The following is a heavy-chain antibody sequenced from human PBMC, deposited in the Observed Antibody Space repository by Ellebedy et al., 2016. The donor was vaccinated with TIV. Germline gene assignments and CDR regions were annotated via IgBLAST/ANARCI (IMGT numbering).Heavy chain of an antibody. CDR2: ISAYNGNT. D-gene: IGHD3-22*01. CDR1: GYTFSSYV. V-gene: IGHV1-18*01. Sequence: ASVKVSCXASGYTFSSYVISWVRQAPGQGLEWMGWISAYNGNTNYAQKLQGRVTMTTDTSTSTAYMELRSLRSDDTAVYYCARDREYYDSSGYYYWGQGTLVTVSS. J-gene: IGHJ4*02. CDR3: ARDREYYDSSGYYY.